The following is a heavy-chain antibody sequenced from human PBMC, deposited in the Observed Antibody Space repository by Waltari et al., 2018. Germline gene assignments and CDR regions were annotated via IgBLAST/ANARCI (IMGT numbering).Heavy chain of an antibody. CDR3: ARGRYWSSYLEGIFDS. CDR1: GGSVSSENSY. V-gene: IGHV4-39*07. Sequence: QMQLQESGPELLKPSETLSLTCSVSGGSVSSENSYWGWIRQPPGKGLEWIGSVYFTGTYYNPSLNSRVTISSDTSKNHLSLKLTSVIAADTAVYYCARGRYWSSYLEGIFDSWGQGTLVTVSS. CDR2: VYFTGT. D-gene: IGHD2-2*01. J-gene: IGHJ4*02.